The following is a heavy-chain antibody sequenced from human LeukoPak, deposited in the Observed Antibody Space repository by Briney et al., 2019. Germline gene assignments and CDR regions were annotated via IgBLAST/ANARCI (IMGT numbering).Heavy chain of an antibody. D-gene: IGHD3-22*01. CDR1: GGSFSGYY. CDR3: ASLYDSSGYPPY. CDR2: IYHSGST. J-gene: IGHJ4*02. Sequence: SETLSLTCAVYGGSFSGYYWSWIRQPPGKGLEWIGEIYHSGSTNYNPSLKSRVTISVDKSKNQFSLKLSSVTAADTAVYYCASLYDSSGYPPYWGQGTLVTVSS. V-gene: IGHV4-34*01.